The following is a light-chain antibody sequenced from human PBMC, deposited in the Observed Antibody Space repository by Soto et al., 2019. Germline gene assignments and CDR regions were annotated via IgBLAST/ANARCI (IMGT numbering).Light chain of an antibody. CDR1: GSDIATFNY. J-gene: IGLJ1*01. Sequence: QSVLAQPASMSGSPGQSITISCTGSGSDIATFNYVSWYQQYPGEAPKLLIYQVTSRASGVSHRFSGSKSGNTAALTISGLQPEDEAEYYCNSYSSTSFYVFGTGTKVTVL. CDR3: NSYSSTSFYV. CDR2: QVT. V-gene: IGLV2-14*01.